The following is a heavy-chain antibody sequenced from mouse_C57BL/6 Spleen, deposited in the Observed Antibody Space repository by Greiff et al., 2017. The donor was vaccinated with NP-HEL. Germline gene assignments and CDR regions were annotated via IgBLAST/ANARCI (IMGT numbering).Heavy chain of an antibody. CDR1: GFTFSSYA. Sequence: EVMLVESGGGLVKPGGSLKLSCAASGFTFSSYAMSWVRQTPEKRLAWVATISDGGSYTYSPDNVKGRFTISRDNAKNNLYLQMSQLKSEDTAMYYCARDDYGSSMFAYWGQGTLVTVSA. CDR3: ARDDYGSSMFAY. J-gene: IGHJ3*01. CDR2: ISDGGSYT. D-gene: IGHD1-1*01. V-gene: IGHV5-4*01.